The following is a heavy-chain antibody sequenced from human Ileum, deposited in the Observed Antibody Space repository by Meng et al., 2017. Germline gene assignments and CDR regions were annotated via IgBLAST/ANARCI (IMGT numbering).Heavy chain of an antibody. D-gene: IGHD3-22*01. CDR1: GGSFSGYY. CDR2: INHSGST. Sequence: QGPRQQWGAGLLKPSETLSLTCAVYGGSFSGYYWSWIRQPPGKGLEWIGEINHSGSTNYNPSLKSRVTISVDTSKNQFSLKLSSVTAADTAVYYCARGSIEGYYDSSGYGTFFDYWGQGTLVTVSS. CDR3: ARGSIEGYYDSSGYGTFFDY. J-gene: IGHJ4*02. V-gene: IGHV4-34*01.